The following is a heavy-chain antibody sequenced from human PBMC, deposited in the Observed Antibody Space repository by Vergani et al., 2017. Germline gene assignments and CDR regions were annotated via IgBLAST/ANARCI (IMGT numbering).Heavy chain of an antibody. Sequence: EVQLLESGGGLVQPGGSLRLSCAASGFTFYNYAMTWVRQAPGKGLEWVAGISGSVGNTYYEDSVKGRFTISRDNSKATVSLQMNSLRAEDTAVYYCATGGYCSGRRCYRHFEFWGQGTLVTVSS. CDR1: GFTFYNYA. CDR3: ATGGYCSGRRCYRHFEF. D-gene: IGHD2-15*01. J-gene: IGHJ4*02. CDR2: ISGSVGNT. V-gene: IGHV3-23*01.